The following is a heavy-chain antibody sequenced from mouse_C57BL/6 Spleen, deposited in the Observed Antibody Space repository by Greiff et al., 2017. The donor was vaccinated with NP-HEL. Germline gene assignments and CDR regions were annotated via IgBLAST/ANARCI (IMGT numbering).Heavy chain of an antibody. V-gene: IGHV1-75*01. CDR1: GYTFTDYY. CDR2: VFPGSGST. CDR3: ASLANWDYFDY. J-gene: IGHJ2*01. Sequence: VQLQQSGPELVKPGASVKISCKASGYTFTDYYKNWVKQRPGQGLEWIGWVFPGSGSTYYNEKLKGKATLTVDKSSSTAYMLLISLTSEDAAVYFCASLANWDYFDYWGQGTTLTVSS. D-gene: IGHD4-1*01.